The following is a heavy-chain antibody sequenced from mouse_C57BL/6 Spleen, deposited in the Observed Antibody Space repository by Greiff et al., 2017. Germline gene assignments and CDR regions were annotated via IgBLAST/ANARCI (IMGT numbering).Heavy chain of an antibody. CDR1: GYAFSSSW. CDR2: IYPGDGDT. D-gene: IGHD1-1*01. V-gene: IGHV1-82*01. CDR3: ATDDDSVCSPGSRCYAMDY. J-gene: IGHJ4*01. Sequence: QVQLQQSGPELVKPGASVKISCKASGYAFSSSWMNWVKQRPGKGLEWIGRIYPGDGDTNYNGKFKGKATLTADKSSSTAYMQLSSLTSEDSAVYFCATDDDSVCSPGSRCYAMDYWGQGTSVTVSS.